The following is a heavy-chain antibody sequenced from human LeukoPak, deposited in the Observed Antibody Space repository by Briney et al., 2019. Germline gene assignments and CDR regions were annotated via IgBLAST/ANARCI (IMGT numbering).Heavy chain of an antibody. Sequence: GGSLRLSCAASGFTFSSYWMSWVRQAPGKGLEWVANIKQDGSEKYYADSVKGRFTISRDNAKNSLYLQMNSLRAEDTAVYYCASQYCSSTSCYLGNGWFDPWGQGTLVTVSS. D-gene: IGHD2-2*01. CDR1: GFTFSSYW. J-gene: IGHJ5*02. CDR2: IKQDGSEK. CDR3: ASQYCSSTSCYLGNGWFDP. V-gene: IGHV3-7*01.